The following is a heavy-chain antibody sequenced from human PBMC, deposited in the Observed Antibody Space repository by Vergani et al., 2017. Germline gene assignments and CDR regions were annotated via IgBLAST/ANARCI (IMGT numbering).Heavy chain of an antibody. D-gene: IGHD3-16*02. CDR1: GGSIRSYY. CDR3: ARDVANMITGGGVIVIEGGFDY. CDR2: IYTSGST. J-gene: IGHJ4*02. V-gene: IGHV4-4*07. Sequence: QVQLQESGPGLVKPSETLSLTCTVPGGSIRSYYWSWIRQPAGKGLEWIGRIYTSGSTNYNPSLKSRVTMSVDTSKNQFPLKLSSVTAADTAVYYCARDVANMITGGGVIVIEGGFDYWGQGTLVTVSS.